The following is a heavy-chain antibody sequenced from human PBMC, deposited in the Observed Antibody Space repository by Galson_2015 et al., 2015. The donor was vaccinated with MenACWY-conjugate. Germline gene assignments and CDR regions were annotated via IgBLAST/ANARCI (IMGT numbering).Heavy chain of an antibody. D-gene: IGHD5-12*01. CDR3: AREDMIRGSGYDFDF. Sequence: SVKVSCKASGYTFTTYYMHWMRQAPGQGLEWMGRIDPGSGGTDFAQKFQGRVTMTRDTSISAAYMEFSRLRSDDTAVYYCAREDMIRGSGYDFDFWGQETLVTVS. V-gene: IGHV1-2*06. CDR1: GYTFTTYY. CDR2: IDPGSGGT. J-gene: IGHJ4*02.